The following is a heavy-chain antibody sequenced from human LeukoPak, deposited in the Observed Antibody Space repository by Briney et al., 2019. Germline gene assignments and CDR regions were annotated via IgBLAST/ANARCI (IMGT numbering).Heavy chain of an antibody. J-gene: IGHJ4*02. D-gene: IGHD2-21*01. Sequence: SVKVSCKASGGTFSSYAISWVRQAPGQGLEWMGGIIPIFGTANYAQKFQGRVTITADESTSTAYMELSSLRSEDTAVYYCAIIVVVPVALERYFDFWGQGTLVTVSS. CDR3: AIIVVVPVALERYFDF. V-gene: IGHV1-69*01. CDR1: GGTFSSYA. CDR2: IIPIFGTA.